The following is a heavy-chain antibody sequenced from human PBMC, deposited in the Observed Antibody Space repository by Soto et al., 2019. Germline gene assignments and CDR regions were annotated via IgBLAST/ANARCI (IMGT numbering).Heavy chain of an antibody. Sequence: PSETLSLTCTVSGGSISSGDYYWSWIRQPPGKGLEWIGYIYYSGSTYYNPSLKSRVTISVDTSKNQFSLKLSSVTAADTAVYYCARGRMGVAAAGTVDYWGQGTLVTVSS. V-gene: IGHV4-30-4*01. CDR1: GGSISSGDYY. CDR2: IYYSGST. J-gene: IGHJ4*02. CDR3: ARGRMGVAAAGTVDY. D-gene: IGHD6-13*01.